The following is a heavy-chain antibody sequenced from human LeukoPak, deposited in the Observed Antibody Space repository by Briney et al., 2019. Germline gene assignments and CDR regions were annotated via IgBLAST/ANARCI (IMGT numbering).Heavy chain of an antibody. CDR3: ARQQYFHDSSGLDAFDI. V-gene: IGHV4-39*01. D-gene: IGHD3-22*01. CDR1: GGSISSSSNY. J-gene: IGHJ3*02. Sequence: SETLSLTCSVSGGSISSSSNYWGWIRLPPGKGLEWIGSIYYSGSTHYNPSLKSRVTMSVDTSKNQFPLKLSSVTAADTAVYFCARQQYFHDSSGLDAFDIWGQGAMVTVSS. CDR2: IYYSGST.